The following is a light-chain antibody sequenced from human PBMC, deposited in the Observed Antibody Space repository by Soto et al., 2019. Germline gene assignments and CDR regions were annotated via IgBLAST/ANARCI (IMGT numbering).Light chain of an antibody. J-gene: IGKJ2*01. CDR1: QNVGNS. V-gene: IGKV3-15*01. CDR2: GDT. CDR3: QHYNNWPPYT. Sequence: EIVMTQSPATLSVSPGERATLSCRASQNVGNSLAWYQQKPGQAPRLLIYGDTTRATGIPARFSGTGSGTDFTLTITGLQSEDFVVYYCQHYNNWPPYTFGQGTKVEIK.